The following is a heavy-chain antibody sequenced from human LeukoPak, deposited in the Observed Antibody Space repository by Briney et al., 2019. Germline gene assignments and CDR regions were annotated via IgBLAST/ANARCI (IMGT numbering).Heavy chain of an antibody. J-gene: IGHJ4*02. D-gene: IGHD5-18*01. CDR1: GGSVSSGSYY. CDR3: AREGAYSYGFFDY. V-gene: IGHV4-61*01. Sequence: VEPSEPLSLTCTVSGGSVSSGSYYWSWIRQPPGKGLEWIGYIYYSGSTNYNPSLKSRVTISVDTSKNQFSLKLSSVTAADTAVYYCAREGAYSYGFFDYWGQGTLVTVSS. CDR2: IYYSGST.